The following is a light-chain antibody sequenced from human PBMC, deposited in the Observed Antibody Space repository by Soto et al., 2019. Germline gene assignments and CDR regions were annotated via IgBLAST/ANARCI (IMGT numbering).Light chain of an antibody. CDR2: GNN. V-gene: IGLV1-44*01. CDR1: SSNIGGNT. J-gene: IGLJ1*01. CDR3: AAWDDRLNGPV. Sequence: QSVLTQPPSASGTPGQRVTISCSGSSSNIGGNTVNWYQQLPGTAPKLLIYGNNQRPSGVPDRFSGSKSATSDSLAISGLQSEDEADYYCAAWDDRLNGPVFGTGTKVT.